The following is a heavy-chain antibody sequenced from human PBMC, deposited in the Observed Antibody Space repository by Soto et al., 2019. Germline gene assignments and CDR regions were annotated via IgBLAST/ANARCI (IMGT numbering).Heavy chain of an antibody. Sequence: PGGSLRLSCAASGFTFSSYGMHWVRQAPGKGLEWVAVIWYDGSNKYYADSVKGRFTISRDNSKNTPYLQMNSLRAEDTAVYYCARDIMNYDILTGYYPYWGQGTLVTVSS. D-gene: IGHD3-9*01. CDR3: ARDIMNYDILTGYYPY. V-gene: IGHV3-33*01. CDR1: GFTFSSYG. CDR2: IWYDGSNK. J-gene: IGHJ4*02.